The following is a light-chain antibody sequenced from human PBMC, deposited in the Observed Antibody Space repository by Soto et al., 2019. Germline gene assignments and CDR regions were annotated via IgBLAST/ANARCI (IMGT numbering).Light chain of an antibody. Sequence: DIQLTQSPSFLSASVGDRVTITSRASQGISSYLAWYQQKPGKAPKLLIYAASTLQSGVPSRFSGSGSGTEFTLTISSLQPEDFATYYCQQLNSYRTFGQGTKV. CDR1: QGISSY. V-gene: IGKV1-9*01. CDR3: QQLNSYRT. CDR2: AAS. J-gene: IGKJ1*01.